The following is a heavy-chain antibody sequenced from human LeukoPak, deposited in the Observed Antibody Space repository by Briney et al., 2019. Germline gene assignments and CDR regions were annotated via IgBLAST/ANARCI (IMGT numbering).Heavy chain of an antibody. J-gene: IGHJ1*01. CDR2: IYHSGST. D-gene: IGHD2-15*01. CDR1: GYSISSGYY. Sequence: SETLSLTCTVSGYSISSGYYWGWIRQPPGKGLEWIGSIYHSGSTNYNPSLKSRVTISVDTSKNQFSLKLSSVTAADTAVYYCARHTLMLRIFQHWGQGTLVTVSS. CDR3: ARHTLMLRIFQH. V-gene: IGHV4-38-2*02.